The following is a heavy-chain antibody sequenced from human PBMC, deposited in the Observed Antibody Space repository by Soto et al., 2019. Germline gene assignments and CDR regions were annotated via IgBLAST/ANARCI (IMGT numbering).Heavy chain of an antibody. CDR3: ARPPGYISDWYYFDL. J-gene: IGHJ4*02. Sequence: QVQLVQSGAEVKKPGASVKVSCEASGYTFIDSYMHWVRQAPGQGFGWMGSISPKSGGTNYAQKFQGRVTMTWDTSLNTAYMELSSLMSEDTAVYYCARPPGYISDWYYFDLWGQGTLVTVSS. CDR2: ISPKSGGT. D-gene: IGHD6-19*01. CDR1: GYTFIDSY. V-gene: IGHV1-2*02.